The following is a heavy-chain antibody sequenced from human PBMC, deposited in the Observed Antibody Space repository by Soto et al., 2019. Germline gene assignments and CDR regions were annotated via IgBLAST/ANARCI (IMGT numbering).Heavy chain of an antibody. J-gene: IGHJ4*02. D-gene: IGHD4-17*01. CDR2: IYYSGTT. CDR3: ARVEDYGDYFDY. Sequence: QVQLQESGPGLVKPSETLSLTCTVSGGSVRSGSYYWSWIRQPPGKGLEWIGYIYYSGTTNYNPSLQSRVTISVDTSKNQFSLKLSSVTAADTAVYYCARVEDYGDYFDYWGQGTLVTVSS. CDR1: GGSVRSGSYY. V-gene: IGHV4-61*01.